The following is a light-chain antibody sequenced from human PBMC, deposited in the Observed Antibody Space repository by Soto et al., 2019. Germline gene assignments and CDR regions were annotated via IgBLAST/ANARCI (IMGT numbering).Light chain of an antibody. CDR2: EGT. J-gene: IGLJ1*01. V-gene: IGLV2-23*01. CDR1: SRDVGSYNL. CDR3: CSFAGSSTYV. Sequence: QSVLTQPAPVSGSPGQSITISCTGTSRDVGSYNLFSWYQQHPGNAPKLIIYEGTKRPSGVSYRFSCSKSGNTASLTISGLQEEDEGDYHCCSFAGSSTYVFGTGTKVTVL.